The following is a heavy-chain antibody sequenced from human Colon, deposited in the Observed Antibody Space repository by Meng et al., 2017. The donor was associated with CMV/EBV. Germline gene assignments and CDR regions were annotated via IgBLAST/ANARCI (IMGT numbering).Heavy chain of an antibody. CDR3: ARVYEYSSSWGSDY. CDR2: ISADKRYT. Sequence: VQLVQAGDEVKKPGASVKVSCKTSGYVFDLYGISWVRQAPGQGLEWMGWISADKRYTSYAQNLQGRVTMTTDASTSTAYMELRGLRSNDTAVYYCARVYEYSSSWGSDYWGQGTLVTVSS. D-gene: IGHD6-6*01. CDR1: GYVFDLYG. V-gene: IGHV1-18*01. J-gene: IGHJ4*02.